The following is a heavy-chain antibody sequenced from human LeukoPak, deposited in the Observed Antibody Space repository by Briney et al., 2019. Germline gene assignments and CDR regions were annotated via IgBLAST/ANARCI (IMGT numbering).Heavy chain of an antibody. V-gene: IGHV1-2*02. CDR3: AREHYYGSGSYGRSDY. CDR1: GYTFTGYY. CDR2: INPNSGGT. Sequence: ASVKVSCKASGYTFTGYYMHWVRQAPGQGLEWMGWINPNSGGTNYAQKFQGRVTMTRDTSISTAYMELSRLRSDDTAVYYCAREHYYGSGSYGRSDYWGQGTLVTVSS. D-gene: IGHD3-10*01. J-gene: IGHJ4*02.